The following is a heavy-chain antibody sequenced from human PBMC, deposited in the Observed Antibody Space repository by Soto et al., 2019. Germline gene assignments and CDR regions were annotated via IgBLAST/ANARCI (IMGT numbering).Heavy chain of an antibody. CDR2: ISSSGSTI. D-gene: IGHD2-15*01. Sequence: GGSLRLSCAASGFTFSSYSMNWVRQAPGKGLEWVSYISSSGSTIYYADSVKGRFTISRDKAKNSLYLQMNSLRDEDTAVYYCARGAQCRGGTCYSGDYWGQGTPVTVSS. CDR3: ARGAQCRGGTCYSGDY. CDR1: GFTFSSYS. J-gene: IGHJ4*01. V-gene: IGHV3-48*02.